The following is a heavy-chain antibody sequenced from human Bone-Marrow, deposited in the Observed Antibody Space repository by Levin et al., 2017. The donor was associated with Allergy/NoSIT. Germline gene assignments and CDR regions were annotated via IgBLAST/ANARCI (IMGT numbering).Heavy chain of an antibody. CDR3: ARELRFLEWLGGAFDI. CDR1: GYTFTSYG. D-gene: IGHD3-3*01. CDR2: ISAYNGNT. V-gene: IGHV1-18*01. J-gene: IGHJ3*02. Sequence: ASVKVSCKASGYTFTSYGISWVRQAPGQGLEWMGWISAYNGNTNYAQKLQGRVTMTTDTSTSTAYMELRSLRSDDTAVYYCARELRFLEWLGGAFDIWGQGTMVTVSS.